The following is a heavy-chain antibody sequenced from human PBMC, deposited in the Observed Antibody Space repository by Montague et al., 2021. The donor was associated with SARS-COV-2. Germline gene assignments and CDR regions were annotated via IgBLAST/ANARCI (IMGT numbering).Heavy chain of an antibody. CDR1: GGSISSSNW. CDR3: ARRPLGYYYYGMDV. V-gene: IGHV4-4*02. CDR2: IYHSGST. Sequence: SETLSPTCAVSGGSISSSNWWSWVRQPPGKGLEWIGEIYHSGSTNYNPSLKSRVTISVDKSKNQFSLKLSSVTAADTAVYYCARRPLGYYYYGMDVWGQGTTVTVSS. J-gene: IGHJ6*02.